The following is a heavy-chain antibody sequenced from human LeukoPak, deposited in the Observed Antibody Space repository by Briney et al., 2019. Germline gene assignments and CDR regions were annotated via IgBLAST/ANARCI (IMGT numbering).Heavy chain of an antibody. Sequence: ASVKVSCKASGGTFSSYAISWVRQAPGQGPEWMGWTSAYNGNTNYAQKFQGRVTLTTDTSTSTAYMEVRSLTSADTAVYYCARGLQIGFLEYWGQGTLVTVSS. CDR1: GGTFSSYA. D-gene: IGHD4-11*01. V-gene: IGHV1-18*01. CDR2: TSAYNGNT. J-gene: IGHJ4*02. CDR3: ARGLQIGFLEY.